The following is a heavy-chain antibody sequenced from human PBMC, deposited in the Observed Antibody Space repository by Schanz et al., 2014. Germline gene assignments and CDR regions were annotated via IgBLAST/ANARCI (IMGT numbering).Heavy chain of an antibody. CDR2: IGNGGVTI. D-gene: IGHD6-13*01. CDR3: ARGLIAAAGGAFDY. V-gene: IGHV3-11*01. CDR1: GFPFSDYF. J-gene: IGHJ4*02. Sequence: VHLLESGGGLVQPGGSLRLSCTASGFPFSDYFMAWIRQPPGRGLEWVSYIGNGGVTIYYADSVKGRFTISRDNSKNTLYLQMNSLRAGDAAVYYCARGLIAAAGGAFDYWGQGTLVAVSA.